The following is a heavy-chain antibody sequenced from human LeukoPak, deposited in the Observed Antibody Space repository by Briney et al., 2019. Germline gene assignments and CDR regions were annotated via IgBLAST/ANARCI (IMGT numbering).Heavy chain of an antibody. CDR2: IYYSGSS. J-gene: IGHJ4*02. CDR1: GGSISSYY. CDR3: ARHRSGWLQSSFDY. V-gene: IGHV4-39*01. D-gene: IGHD5-24*01. Sequence: SETLSLTCTVSGGSISSYYWSWIRQPPGKGLEWIGSIYYSGSSFDNPALKSRVTISVDTSKNQFSLKLSSVTAADTAVYYCARHRSGWLQSSFDYWGQGTLITVSS.